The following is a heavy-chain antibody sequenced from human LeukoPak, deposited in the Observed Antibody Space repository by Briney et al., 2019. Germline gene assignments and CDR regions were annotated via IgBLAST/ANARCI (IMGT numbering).Heavy chain of an antibody. Sequence: PSETLSLTCSVSGGSINSDYWSWIRQPPGKGLEWIGHIYCSGNTNYSPSLKSRVTISVDTSTNQFSLKLSSVTAADTAVYYCATLQQLDSQDAFDIWGQGTMVTVSS. J-gene: IGHJ3*02. CDR2: IYCSGNT. CDR3: ATLQQLDSQDAFDI. D-gene: IGHD6-13*01. V-gene: IGHV4-59*08. CDR1: GGSINSDY.